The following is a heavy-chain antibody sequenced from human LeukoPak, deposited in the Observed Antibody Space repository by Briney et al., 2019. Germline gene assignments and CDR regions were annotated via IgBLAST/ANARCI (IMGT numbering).Heavy chain of an antibody. CDR1: GFAFSSFG. J-gene: IGHJ5*02. CDR2: IWYDGTNK. Sequence: GRSLRLSCAASGFAFSSFGMHWVRQAPGKGLEWVAVIWYDGTNKYYADSVKGRFTISRDNSKNTLYLQMNSLRAEDTAVYYCARATVTRWFDPWGQGTLVTVSS. V-gene: IGHV3-33*01. CDR3: ARATVTRWFDP. D-gene: IGHD4-17*01.